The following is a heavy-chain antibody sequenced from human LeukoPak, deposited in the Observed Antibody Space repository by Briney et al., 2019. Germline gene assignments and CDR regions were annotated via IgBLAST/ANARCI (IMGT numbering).Heavy chain of an antibody. CDR3: ARRGPYIAASGVRAFDI. Sequence: PSETLSLTCTVSGGSISSSRYYWGSIRQPPGKGLEWIGSIYYSGSTYYNPSLKSRVTISVDTSKNQFSLKLSSVTAADTAVYYCARRGPYIAASGVRAFDIWGQGTMVTVSS. CDR2: IYYSGST. CDR1: GGSISSSRYY. D-gene: IGHD6-13*01. J-gene: IGHJ3*02. V-gene: IGHV4-39*01.